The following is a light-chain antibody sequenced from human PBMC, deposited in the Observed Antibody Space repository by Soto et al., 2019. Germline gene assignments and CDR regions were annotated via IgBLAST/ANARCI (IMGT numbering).Light chain of an antibody. CDR1: QSVSIH. CDR2: DTS. J-gene: IGKJ1*01. Sequence: ETVMTQSPGTLSVSLGERATLSCRASQSVSIHLAWYQQKPGQAPRLLIYDTSTRATGIPARFSGSGSGTDFILTISRLEPEDVAVYYCQHYGSSSWTFGQGTKVDIK. CDR3: QHYGSSSWT. V-gene: IGKV3-20*01.